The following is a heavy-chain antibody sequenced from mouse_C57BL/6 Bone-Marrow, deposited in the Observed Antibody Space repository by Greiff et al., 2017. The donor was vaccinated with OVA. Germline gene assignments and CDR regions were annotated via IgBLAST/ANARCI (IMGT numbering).Heavy chain of an antibody. V-gene: IGHV5-9-1*02. Sequence: EVKLVESGEGLVKPGGSLKLSCAASGFTFSSYAMSWVRQTPEKRLEWVAYISSGGDYIYYADTVKGRFTISRDNARNTLYLQMSSLKSEDTAMYYCTIMITTSYWYFDVWGTGTTVTVSS. J-gene: IGHJ1*03. D-gene: IGHD2-4*01. CDR3: TIMITTSYWYFDV. CDR2: ISSGGDYI. CDR1: GFTFSSYA.